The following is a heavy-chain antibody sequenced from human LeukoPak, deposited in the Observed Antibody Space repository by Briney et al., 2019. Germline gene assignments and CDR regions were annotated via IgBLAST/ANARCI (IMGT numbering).Heavy chain of an antibody. Sequence: PGGSLRLSCAASGFAFSTYSMNWVRQAPGKGLEWVSYISSSSSTIYYADSVKGRFTISRDNAKNSLYLQMNSLRAEDTAVYYCARAWYYYDSSGYYYWAFDIWGQGTMVTVSS. V-gene: IGHV3-48*01. CDR2: ISSSSSTI. CDR3: ARAWYYYDSSGYYYWAFDI. J-gene: IGHJ3*02. D-gene: IGHD3-22*01. CDR1: GFAFSTYS.